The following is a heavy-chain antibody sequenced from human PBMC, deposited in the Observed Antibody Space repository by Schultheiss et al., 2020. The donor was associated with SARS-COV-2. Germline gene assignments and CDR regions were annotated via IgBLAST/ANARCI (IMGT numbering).Heavy chain of an antibody. CDR3: ARDRALYSSSWYNWFDP. V-gene: IGHV3-21*01. J-gene: IGHJ5*02. D-gene: IGHD6-13*01. Sequence: RGSLRLSCAASGFTFSSYSMNWVRQAPGKGLEWVSSISSSSSYIYYADSVKGRFTISRDNAKNSLYLQMNSLRAEDTAVYYCARDRALYSSSWYNWFDPWGQGTLVTVSS. CDR2: ISSSSSYI. CDR1: GFTFSSYS.